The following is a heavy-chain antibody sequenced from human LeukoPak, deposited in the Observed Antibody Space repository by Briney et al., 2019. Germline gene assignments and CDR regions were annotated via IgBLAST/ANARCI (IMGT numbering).Heavy chain of an antibody. CDR1: GYTFTGYY. CDR3: ARATGTNWYFDL. Sequence: EASVTVSCKASGYTFTGYYMHWVRQAPGQGLEWMGIINPSGGSTSYAQKFQGRVTMTRDTSTSTVYMELSSLRSEDTAVYYCARATGTNWYFDLWGRGTLVTVSS. D-gene: IGHD1-14*01. V-gene: IGHV1-46*01. CDR2: INPSGGST. J-gene: IGHJ2*01.